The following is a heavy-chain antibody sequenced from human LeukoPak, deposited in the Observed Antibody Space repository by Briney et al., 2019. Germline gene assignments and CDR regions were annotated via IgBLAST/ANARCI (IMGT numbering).Heavy chain of an antibody. Sequence: PSETLSLTCAVYGGSFSGYYWSLIRQPPGKGLEWIGEINHSGSTNYNPSLKSRVTISVDTSKNQFSLKLSSVTAADTAVYYCARAKARPVRPFLAAFDIWGQGTMVTVSS. CDR3: ARAKARPVRPFLAAFDI. V-gene: IGHV4-34*01. J-gene: IGHJ3*02. CDR2: INHSGST. CDR1: GGSFSGYY. D-gene: IGHD6-25*01.